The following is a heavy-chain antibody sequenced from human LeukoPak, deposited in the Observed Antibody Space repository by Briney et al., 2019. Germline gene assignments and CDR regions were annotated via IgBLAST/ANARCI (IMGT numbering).Heavy chain of an antibody. Sequence: ASVKVSCKASGYTFTGYYMHWVRQAPGQGLEWMGWINPNSGGTNYAQKFQGRVTMTRDTSISTAYMELSRLRSDDTAVYYCARVGYSYGYWFDPWGQGTLVTVSS. D-gene: IGHD5-18*01. J-gene: IGHJ5*02. V-gene: IGHV1-2*02. CDR1: GYTFTGYY. CDR2: INPNSGGT. CDR3: ARVGYSYGYWFDP.